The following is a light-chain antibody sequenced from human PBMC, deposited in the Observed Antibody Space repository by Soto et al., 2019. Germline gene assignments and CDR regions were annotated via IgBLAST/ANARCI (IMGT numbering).Light chain of an antibody. J-gene: IGLJ1*01. CDR3: LLYYGGVQVV. Sequence: QAVVTQELSLTVSPGGTVTLTCASSTGAVTSGYYPNWFQQKPGQAPRALIYSATYKHSWTPARFSGSLLVGKADLTLSGVQREDEAEYYCLLYYGGVQVVFGTGTKLTVL. CDR1: TGAVTSGYY. CDR2: SAT. V-gene: IGLV7-43*01.